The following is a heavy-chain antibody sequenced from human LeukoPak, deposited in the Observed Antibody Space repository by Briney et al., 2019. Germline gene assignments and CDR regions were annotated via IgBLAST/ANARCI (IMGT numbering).Heavy chain of an antibody. Sequence: ASVKVSCKASGYTFTSYYMHWVRQAPGQGLEWMGIINPSGGSTSYAQKFQGRVTMTRDTSTSTVYMELSSLRSEDTAVYYCARDLDRNYDYVWGSYRHGGYWGQGTLVTVSS. CDR3: ARDLDRNYDYVWGSYRHGGY. J-gene: IGHJ4*02. D-gene: IGHD3-16*02. CDR2: INPSGGST. V-gene: IGHV1-46*01. CDR1: GYTFTSYY.